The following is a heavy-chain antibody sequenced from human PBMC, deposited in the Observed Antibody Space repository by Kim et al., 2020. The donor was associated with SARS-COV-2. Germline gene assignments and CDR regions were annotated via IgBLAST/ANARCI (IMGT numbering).Heavy chain of an antibody. Sequence: NPSLKSRVTVSGDMSKNQFSLGLRSVTAADTAVYFCARVVAAYTRGGMDVWGQGTTVTVSS. CDR3: ARVVAAYTRGGMDV. D-gene: IGHD2-15*01. J-gene: IGHJ6*02. V-gene: IGHV4-39*01.